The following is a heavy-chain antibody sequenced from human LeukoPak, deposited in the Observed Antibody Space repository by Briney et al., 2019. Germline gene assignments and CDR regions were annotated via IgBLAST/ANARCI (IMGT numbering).Heavy chain of an antibody. Sequence: GGSLRLSCAASGFTFTTYAMAWVRQAPGKGLEWVSAISGSGRDTFYADSVKGRFTFSRDNSKNTLSLQRNSLRAEDTAVYYCAKFRVHTSSRGVGLDYWGQGTLVTVSS. CDR1: GFTFTTYA. V-gene: IGHV3-23*01. J-gene: IGHJ4*02. CDR2: ISGSGRDT. CDR3: AKFRVHTSSRGVGLDY. D-gene: IGHD5-18*01.